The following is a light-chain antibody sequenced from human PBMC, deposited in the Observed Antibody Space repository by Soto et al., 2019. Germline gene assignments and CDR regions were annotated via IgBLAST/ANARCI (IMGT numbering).Light chain of an antibody. J-gene: IGKJ3*01. CDR3: QQYSTWPPLT. Sequence: IVMTQSPASLSVSLGESATLSCWATQSISTNLAGYQQKPGQAPRLLIYGASTRAAGISARFRGSGSGTEFDLTISSLQSEFFAVYYCQQYSTWPPLTFGPGTKVDIK. V-gene: IGKV3-15*01. CDR1: QSISTN. CDR2: GAS.